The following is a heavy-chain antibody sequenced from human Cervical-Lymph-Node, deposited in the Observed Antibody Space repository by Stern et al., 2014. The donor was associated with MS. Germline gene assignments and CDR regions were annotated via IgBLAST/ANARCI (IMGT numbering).Heavy chain of an antibody. CDR3: ARGYISGSPFWHFDM. V-gene: IGHV4-34*01. CDR1: DVSLAGYY. D-gene: IGHD6-19*01. J-gene: IGHJ2*01. Sequence: QVQLQQWGAGLLKPAETLSLTCGVSDVSLAGYYWSWIRQPPGKGLEWIGDINESGRSSNNPSLKNRVSLSVDRAKTQFSLRVNSVTAADTAVYYCARGYISGSPFWHFDMWGRGTLVTVSS. CDR2: INESGRS.